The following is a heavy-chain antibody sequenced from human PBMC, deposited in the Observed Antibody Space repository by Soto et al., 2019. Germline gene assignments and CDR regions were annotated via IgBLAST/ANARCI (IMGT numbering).Heavy chain of an antibody. Sequence: SVKVSCKAPGGTFSSYTISWVRQAPGQGLEWMGRIIPILGIANYAQKFQGRVTITADKSTSTAYMELSSLRSEDTAVYYCASAPPRYCSGGSCYSASDYWGQGTLVTVSS. CDR3: ASAPPRYCSGGSCYSASDY. V-gene: IGHV1-69*02. CDR1: GGTFSSYT. D-gene: IGHD2-15*01. J-gene: IGHJ4*02. CDR2: IIPILGIA.